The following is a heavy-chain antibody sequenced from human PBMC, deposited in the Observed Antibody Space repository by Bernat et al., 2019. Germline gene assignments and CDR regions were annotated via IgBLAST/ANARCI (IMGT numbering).Heavy chain of an antibody. D-gene: IGHD2-15*01. CDR3: ARGVYCSGGSCYSPGFDY. V-gene: IGHV3-74*01. J-gene: IGHJ4*02. CDR2: INSDGSST. Sequence: EVQLVESGGGLVQPGGSLRLSCAASGFTFSSYWMHWVRQAPGKGLVWVSRINSDGSSTSYADSVQVRFTISRDNAKNTLYLQMNSLRAEDTAVYYCARGVYCSGGSCYSPGFDYWGQGTLVTVSS. CDR1: GFTFSSYW.